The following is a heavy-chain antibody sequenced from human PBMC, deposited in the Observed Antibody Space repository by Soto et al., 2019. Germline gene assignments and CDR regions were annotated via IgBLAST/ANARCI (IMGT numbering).Heavy chain of an antibody. V-gene: IGHV1-8*01. CDR2: MNPNSGNT. Sequence: ASVKVSCKASGYTFTSYDINWVRQATGQGLEWMGWMNPNSGNTGYAQKFQGRVTMTRNTSISTAYMELSSLRSEDTAVYYCARAPRGVRGVIIGAFDIWGQGTMVTVSS. CDR3: ARAPRGVRGVIIGAFDI. J-gene: IGHJ3*02. CDR1: GYTFTSYD. D-gene: IGHD3-10*01.